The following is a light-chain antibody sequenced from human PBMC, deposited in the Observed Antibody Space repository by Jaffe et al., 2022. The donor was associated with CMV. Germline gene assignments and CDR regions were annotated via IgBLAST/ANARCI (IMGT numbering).Light chain of an antibody. CDR1: QSISNW. CDR3: QQYKSNMWT. Sequence: DIQMTQSPSIVSASVGDRVTITCRASQSISNWLAWYQQKAGKVPKVLIYETSNLERGVPPRFSGSGSGTEFTLTISSLQPDDFATYYCQQYKSNMWTFGQGTKVEIK. V-gene: IGKV1-5*03. J-gene: IGKJ1*01. CDR2: ETS.